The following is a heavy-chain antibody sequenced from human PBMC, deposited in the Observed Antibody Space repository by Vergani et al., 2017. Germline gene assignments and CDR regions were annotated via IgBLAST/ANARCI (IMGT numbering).Heavy chain of an antibody. V-gene: IGHV1-46*03. Sequence: QVQLVQSGAEVKKPGSSVKVSCKASGYTFTSYYMHWVRQAPGQGLEWMGIINPSGGSTSYAQKFQGRVTMTRDTSTSTVYMELSSLRSEDTAVYYCARVKAPYSSSWYAGYFDLWSRGTLVTVSS. CDR1: GYTFTSYY. J-gene: IGHJ2*01. CDR2: INPSGGST. CDR3: ARVKAPYSSSWYAGYFDL. D-gene: IGHD6-13*01.